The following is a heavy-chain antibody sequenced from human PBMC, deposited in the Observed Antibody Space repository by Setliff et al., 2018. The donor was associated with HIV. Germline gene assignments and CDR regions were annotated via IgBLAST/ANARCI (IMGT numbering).Heavy chain of an antibody. CDR3: ARSCRSSGYCHFDY. D-gene: IGHD3-22*01. Sequence: GASVKVSCKASGYTFTSYGISWVRQAPGQGLEWMGWISPNNFNTQYAKNFRGRVAMTWDTSTSTGYMEVYRLRSDDTAVYFCARSCRSSGYCHFDYWGQGTLVTVSS. V-gene: IGHV1-18*01. J-gene: IGHJ4*02. CDR1: GYTFTSYG. CDR2: ISPNNFNT.